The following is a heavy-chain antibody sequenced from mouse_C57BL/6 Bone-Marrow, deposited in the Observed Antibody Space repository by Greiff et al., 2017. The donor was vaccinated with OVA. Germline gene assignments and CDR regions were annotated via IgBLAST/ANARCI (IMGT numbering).Heavy chain of an antibody. CDR2: IDPSDSET. CDR1: GYTFTSYW. V-gene: IGHV1-52*01. Sequence: VKLKQPGAELVRPGSSVKLSCKASGYTFTSYWMHWVKQRPIQGLEWIGNIDPSDSETHYNQKFKDKATLTVDKSSSTAYMQLSSLTSEDSAVYYCAREDYYGSSYGAMDYWGQGTSVTVSS. J-gene: IGHJ4*01. CDR3: AREDYYGSSYGAMDY. D-gene: IGHD1-1*01.